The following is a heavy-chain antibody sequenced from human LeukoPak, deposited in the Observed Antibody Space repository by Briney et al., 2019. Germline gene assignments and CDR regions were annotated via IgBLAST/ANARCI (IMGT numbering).Heavy chain of an antibody. CDR2: IIPIFGTA. J-gene: IGHJ4*02. D-gene: IGHD3-10*01. CDR3: ARDYYGSGSYYSY. Sequence: SVKVSCKASGGTFSSYGISWVRQAPGQGLEWMGGIIPIFGTANYAQKFQGRVTITADKSTSTAYMELSSLRSEDTAVYYCARDYYGSGSYYSYWGQGTLVTVSS. V-gene: IGHV1-69*06. CDR1: GGTFSSYG.